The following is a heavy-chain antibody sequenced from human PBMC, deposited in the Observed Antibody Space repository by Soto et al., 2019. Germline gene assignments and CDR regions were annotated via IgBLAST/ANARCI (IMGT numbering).Heavy chain of an antibody. V-gene: IGHV4-59*01. CDR2: IYYSGST. D-gene: IGHD2-15*01. Sequence: SETLSLTCTVSGGSISSYYWSWIRQPPGKGLEWIGYIYYSGSTNYNPSLKSRVTISVDTSKNQFPLKLSSVTAADTAVYYCARDGLYCSGGSCYNWFDPWGQGTLVTVSS. J-gene: IGHJ5*02. CDR3: ARDGLYCSGGSCYNWFDP. CDR1: GGSISSYY.